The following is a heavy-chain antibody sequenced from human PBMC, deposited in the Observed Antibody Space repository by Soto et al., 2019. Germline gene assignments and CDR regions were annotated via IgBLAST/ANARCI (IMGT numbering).Heavy chain of an antibody. CDR3: AREAKSGSYYWFDP. V-gene: IGHV3-21*01. D-gene: IGHD1-26*01. CDR1: GFTFSSYS. Sequence: GGSLRLSCAASGFTFSSYSMNWVRQAPGKGLEWVSSISSSSYIYYADSVKGRFTISRDNAKNSLYLQMNSLRAEDTAVYYCAREAKSGSYYWFDPWGQGTLVTVSS. J-gene: IGHJ5*02. CDR2: ISSSSYI.